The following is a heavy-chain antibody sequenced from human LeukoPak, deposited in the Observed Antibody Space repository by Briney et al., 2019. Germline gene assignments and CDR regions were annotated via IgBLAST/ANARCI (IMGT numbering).Heavy chain of an antibody. J-gene: IGHJ3*02. CDR3: ASQYSSSPYRVYAFDI. CDR2: IYYSGST. V-gene: IGHV4-39*07. CDR1: GGSISSSSYY. Sequence: SETLSLTCTVSGGSISSSSYYWGWLRQPPGKGLEWIGSIYYSGSTYYNPSLKSRVTISVDTSKNQFSLKLSSVTAADTAVYYCASQYSSSPYRVYAFDIWGQGTMVTVSS. D-gene: IGHD6-6*01.